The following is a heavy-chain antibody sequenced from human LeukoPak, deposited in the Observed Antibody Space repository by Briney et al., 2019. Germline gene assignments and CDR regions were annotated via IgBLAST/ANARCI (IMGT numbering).Heavy chain of an antibody. CDR2: INGDGSTT. Sequence: QSRGSLRLSCAASGFTFSSYWMHWVRQAPGKGLVCVSRINGDGSTTTYADSVKGRFTISRDNAESTLYLQMNSLRAEDTAVYYCARASTYNINWFDPWGQGTLVTVSS. CDR1: GFTFSSYW. CDR3: ARASTYNINWFDP. J-gene: IGHJ5*02. V-gene: IGHV3-74*01. D-gene: IGHD3-10*01.